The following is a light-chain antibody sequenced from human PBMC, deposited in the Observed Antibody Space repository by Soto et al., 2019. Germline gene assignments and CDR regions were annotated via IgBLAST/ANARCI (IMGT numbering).Light chain of an antibody. CDR1: QSVSSTY. Sequence: IVLTQSPGTLSLSPGERATLSCRASQSVSSTYIAWYQQNPGQAPRLLIYGASSRATGIPDRFSGSGSGTDFTLTISRLEPEDFAVYFCQQYGGSPPFTFGQGTKVEIK. V-gene: IGKV3-20*01. CDR3: QQYGGSPPFT. J-gene: IGKJ2*01. CDR2: GAS.